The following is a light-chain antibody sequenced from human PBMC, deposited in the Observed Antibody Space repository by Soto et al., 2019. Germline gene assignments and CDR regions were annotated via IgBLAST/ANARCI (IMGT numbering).Light chain of an antibody. CDR1: SSNIGAGYD. Sequence: QSVLTQPPSVSGAPGQRVTISCTGSSSNIGAGYDVHWYQQLPGTAPKLLIYGNSNRPSGVPDRFSGSKSGTSASVAITGLQAEDEAEYYCQSYDSSLSGYVFGSGTKLTVL. CDR3: QSYDSSLSGYV. CDR2: GNS. J-gene: IGLJ1*01. V-gene: IGLV1-40*01.